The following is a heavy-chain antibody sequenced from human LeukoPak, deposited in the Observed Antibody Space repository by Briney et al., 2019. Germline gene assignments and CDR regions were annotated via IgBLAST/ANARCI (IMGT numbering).Heavy chain of an antibody. D-gene: IGHD1-26*01. CDR2: IKDDGSEK. V-gene: IGHV3-7*03. CDR1: GFTFSNYW. CDR3: AKDRGGSYTLSLDY. Sequence: GVSLRLSCAASGFTFSNYWIHWVRQAPGKGLEWVAGIKDDGSEKYYVDSVKGRFTISRDNAKNSLYLQMNSLRAEDTAVYYCAKDRGGSYTLSLDYWGQGTLVTVSS. J-gene: IGHJ4*02.